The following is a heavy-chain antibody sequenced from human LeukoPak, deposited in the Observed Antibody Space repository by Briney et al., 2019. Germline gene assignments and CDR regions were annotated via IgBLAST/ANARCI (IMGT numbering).Heavy chain of an antibody. V-gene: IGHV3-64*01. Sequence: GGSLRLSCAASRFVFNSHPMHWVRQAPGKGLECVSAISTNGGTTYYANSVKGRFTISRDNSKNTLYLQMGSLRADDTALYYCAREEPAGSTDYWGQGTLVTVSS. D-gene: IGHD1-14*01. J-gene: IGHJ4*02. CDR1: RFVFNSHP. CDR2: ISTNGGTT. CDR3: AREEPAGSTDY.